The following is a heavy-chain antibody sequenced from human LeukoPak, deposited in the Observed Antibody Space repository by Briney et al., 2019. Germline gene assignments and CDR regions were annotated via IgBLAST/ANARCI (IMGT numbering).Heavy chain of an antibody. CDR2: IWYDGSNK. J-gene: IGHJ6*03. Sequence: GGSLRLSCAASGFTFSSYGMHWVRQAPGKGLEWVAVIWYDGSNKYYADSVKGRFTISRDNSKNTLYLQMNSLRAEDTAVYYCAKDRRSTSRRDYYYYMGVWGKGTTVTVSS. D-gene: IGHD2-2*01. CDR3: AKDRRSTSRRDYYYYMGV. V-gene: IGHV3-33*06. CDR1: GFTFSSYG.